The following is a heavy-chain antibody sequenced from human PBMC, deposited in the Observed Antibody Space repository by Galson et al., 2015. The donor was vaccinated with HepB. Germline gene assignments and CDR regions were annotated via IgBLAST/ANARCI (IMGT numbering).Heavy chain of an antibody. CDR1: GFSLSNARMG. D-gene: IGHD6-13*01. CDR2: IFSNDEK. Sequence: PALVKPTQTLTLTCTVSGFSLSNARMGVSWIRQPPGKALEWLAHIFSNDEKSYSTSLKSRLTISKDTSKSQVVLTMTNMDPVDTATYYCARKLEYSSSRNWFDPWGQGTLVTVSS. J-gene: IGHJ5*02. CDR3: ARKLEYSSSRNWFDP. V-gene: IGHV2-26*01.